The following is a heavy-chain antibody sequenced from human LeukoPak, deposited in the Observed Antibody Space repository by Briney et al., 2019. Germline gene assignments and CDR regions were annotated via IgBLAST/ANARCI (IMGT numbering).Heavy chain of an antibody. J-gene: IGHJ4*02. CDR1: GFTVSSNS. CDR2: IYSGGNT. V-gene: IGHV3-66*01. CDR3: ARDSSFDY. Sequence: GSLRLSCAASGFTVSSNSMSWVRQAPGKGLEWVSVIYSGGNTYYADSVKGRFTISRDKSKNTLYLQMNSLRAEDTAVYYCARDSSFDYWGQGTLVTVSS.